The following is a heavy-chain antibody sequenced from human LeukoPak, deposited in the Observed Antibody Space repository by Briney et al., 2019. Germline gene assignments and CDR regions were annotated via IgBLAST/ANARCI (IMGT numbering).Heavy chain of an antibody. CDR2: INHSGST. D-gene: IGHD3-3*01. Sequence: SETLSLTCAVYGGSFSGYYWSWIRQPPGKGLERIGEINHSGSTNYNPSLKSRVTISVDTSKNQFSLKLSSVTAADTAVYYCARLHYDFCFDYWGQGTLVTVSS. CDR1: GGSFSGYY. J-gene: IGHJ4*02. V-gene: IGHV4-34*01. CDR3: ARLHYDFCFDY.